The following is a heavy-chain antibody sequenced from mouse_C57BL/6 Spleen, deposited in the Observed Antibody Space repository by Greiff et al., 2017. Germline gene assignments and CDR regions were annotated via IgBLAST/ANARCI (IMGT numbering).Heavy chain of an antibody. V-gene: IGHV1-82*01. CDR2: IYPGDGDT. CDR1: GYAFSSSW. D-gene: IGHD1-1*01. J-gene: IGHJ1*03. CDR3: ARGDYGSSTPYWYFDV. Sequence: QVQLQQSGPELVKPGASVKISCKASGYAFSSSWMNWVKQRPGKGLEWIGRIYPGDGDTNYNGKFKGKATLTADKSSSTAYMQLSSLTSEDSAVYFCARGDYGSSTPYWYFDVWGTGTTGTVSS.